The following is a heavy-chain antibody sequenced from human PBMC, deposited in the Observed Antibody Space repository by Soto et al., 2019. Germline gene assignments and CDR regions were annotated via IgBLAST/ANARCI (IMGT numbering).Heavy chain of an antibody. CDR1: GFTFSSYA. J-gene: IGHJ3*02. CDR2: ISGSGGST. Sequence: EVQLLESGGGLVQPGGSLRLSCAASGFTFSSYAMSWVRQAPGKGLEWVSAISGSGGSTYYADSVKGRFTISRDNSKNTLYRQMNSLRAEDTAVYYCAKRGYYGSGGPDAFDIWGQGTMVTVSS. V-gene: IGHV3-23*01. CDR3: AKRGYYGSGGPDAFDI. D-gene: IGHD3-10*01.